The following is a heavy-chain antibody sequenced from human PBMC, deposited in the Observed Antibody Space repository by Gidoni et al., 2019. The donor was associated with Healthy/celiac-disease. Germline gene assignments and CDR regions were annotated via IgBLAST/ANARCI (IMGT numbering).Heavy chain of an antibody. CDR3: ARDGIAAGGYYYYMDV. D-gene: IGHD6-13*01. CDR2: IYTSGST. CDR1: GGSISSGSYY. J-gene: IGHJ6*03. V-gene: IGHV4-61*02. Sequence: QVQLQESGPGLVQPSQTLSLTCTVSGGSISSGSYYWSWIRQPAGKGLEWIGRIYTSGSTNYNPSLKSRVTISVDTSKNQFSLKLSSVTAADTAVYYCARDGIAAGGYYYYMDVWGKGTTVTVSS.